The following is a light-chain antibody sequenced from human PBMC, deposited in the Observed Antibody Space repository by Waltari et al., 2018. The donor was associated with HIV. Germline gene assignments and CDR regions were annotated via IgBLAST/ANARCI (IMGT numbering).Light chain of an antibody. Sequence: SYELTQPLSVSVALGQTARITCGGNNIGSKNVHWYQQKPGQAPGLVIYRESNRLSGIPERFSGSNSGNTATLTISRAKAGDEADYYCQVWDSSTVVFGGGTKLTVL. CDR3: QVWDSSTVV. J-gene: IGLJ2*01. CDR1: NIGSKN. CDR2: RES. V-gene: IGLV3-9*01.